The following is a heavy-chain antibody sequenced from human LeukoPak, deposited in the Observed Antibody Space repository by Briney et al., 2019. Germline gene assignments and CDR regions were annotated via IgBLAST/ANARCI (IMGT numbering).Heavy chain of an antibody. Sequence: GGSLRLSCAASGFTFSSYWMSWVRQAPGKGLEWVANIKQDGSEKYYVDSVKGRFTISRDNSKNTLYLQMNSLRAEDTAVYYCAKSDKGAFDIWGQGTMVTVSS. CDR1: GFTFSSYW. CDR2: IKQDGSEK. CDR3: AKSDKGAFDI. J-gene: IGHJ3*02. V-gene: IGHV3-7*01.